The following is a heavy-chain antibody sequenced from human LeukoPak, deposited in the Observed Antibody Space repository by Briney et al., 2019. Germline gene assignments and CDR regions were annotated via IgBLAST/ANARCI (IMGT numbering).Heavy chain of an antibody. J-gene: IGHJ4*02. CDR3: AREHSSSWDQFDY. D-gene: IGHD6-13*01. Sequence: VKVSCKASGGTFSSNTISWVRQAPGQGFEWMGEIIPIFGTTSYAQKFRGRVAITAAESTTTAYMELRSLRSDDTAVYYCAREHSSSWDQFDYWGQGTLVTVSS. V-gene: IGHV1-69*13. CDR2: IIPIFGTT. CDR1: GGTFSSNT.